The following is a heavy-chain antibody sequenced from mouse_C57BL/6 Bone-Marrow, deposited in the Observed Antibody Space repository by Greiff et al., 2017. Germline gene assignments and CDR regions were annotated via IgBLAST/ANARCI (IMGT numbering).Heavy chain of an antibody. J-gene: IGHJ2*01. V-gene: IGHV1-50*01. CDR2: IDPADSYT. CDR1: GYTFTSSW. D-gene: IGHD5-1*01. CDR3: ARWSNYVGY. Sequence: QVQLKQPGAELVKPGASVKLSCKASGYTFTSSWMQWVKQRPGQGLEWIGEIDPADSYTNYNQKFKGKATLTVDTTSSTAYMQLSSLTSEDAAVYYCARWSNYVGYWGQGTTLTVSS.